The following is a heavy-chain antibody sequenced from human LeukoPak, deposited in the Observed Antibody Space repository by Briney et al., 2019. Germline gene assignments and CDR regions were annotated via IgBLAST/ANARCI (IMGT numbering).Heavy chain of an antibody. CDR1: GGSISSGDYY. D-gene: IGHD3-10*01. J-gene: IGHJ4*02. Sequence: SETLSLTCTVSGGSISSGDYYWSWIRQHPGKGLEWIGYIYYRGGSTYYNPSLKSRVTISVDTSKNQFSLKLSSVTAAATAVYYCARVQGLSSRPFDYWGQGTLVTVSS. V-gene: IGHV4-31*03. CDR3: ARVQGLSSRPFDY. CDR2: IYYRGGST.